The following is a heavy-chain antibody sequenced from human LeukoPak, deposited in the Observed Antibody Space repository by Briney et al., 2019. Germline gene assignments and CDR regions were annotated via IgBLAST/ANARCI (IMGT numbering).Heavy chain of an antibody. CDR3: ARRALSGDEGIY. CDR2: IYYGGRT. D-gene: IGHD2-21*02. Sequence: PSETLSLTCTVSDGSISSSSYYWGWIRQPPGKGLEWIGSIYYGGRTYYNPSLKSRGTISVDTSKTQVSLKLSSLTAAGTAVYYCARRALSGDEGIYWGQGTLVTVSS. V-gene: IGHV4-39*01. J-gene: IGHJ4*02. CDR1: DGSISSSSYY.